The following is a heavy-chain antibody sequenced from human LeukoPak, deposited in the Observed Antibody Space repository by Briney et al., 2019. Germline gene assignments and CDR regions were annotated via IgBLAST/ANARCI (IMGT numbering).Heavy chain of an antibody. Sequence: GSSVKVSCKASGGTFISYAITWVRQAPGQGLEWMGWISAYNGITNYAQKLQGRVTMTTDTSTSTAYMELRSLRSDDTAVYYCARDHYYDSSGTGVDYWGQGTLVTASS. CDR2: ISAYNGIT. V-gene: IGHV1-18*01. CDR3: ARDHYYDSSGTGVDY. CDR1: GGTFISYA. D-gene: IGHD3-22*01. J-gene: IGHJ4*02.